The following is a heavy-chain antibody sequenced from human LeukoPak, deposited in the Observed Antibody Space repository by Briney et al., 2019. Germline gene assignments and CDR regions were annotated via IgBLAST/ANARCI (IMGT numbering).Heavy chain of an antibody. CDR2: IWYDGSKK. CDR1: GFTFSSYG. J-gene: IGHJ2*01. CDR3: AKGYSGNYWYFDL. Sequence: GGSLRLSCAASGFTFSSYGMHWVRQAPGKGLEWVAVIWYDGSKKYYADSVKGRFTISRDNSKNTLYLHMNSLRAEDTAVYYCAKGYSGNYWYFDLWGRGTLVTVSS. V-gene: IGHV3-30*02. D-gene: IGHD1-26*01.